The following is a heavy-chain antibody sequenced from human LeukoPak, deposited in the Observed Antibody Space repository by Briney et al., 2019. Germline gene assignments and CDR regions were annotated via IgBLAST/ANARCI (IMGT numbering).Heavy chain of an antibody. V-gene: IGHV3-21*01. J-gene: IGHJ4*02. CDR2: ISSSSSYI. Sequence: PGGSLRLSCTASGFTFSNYAMNWVRQAPGKGLEWVSSISSSSSYIYYADSVKGRFTISRDNAKNSLYLQMNSLRAEDTAVYYCLVGQVAARRFDYWGQGTLVTVSS. CDR1: GFTFSNYA. D-gene: IGHD6-6*01. CDR3: LVGQVAARRFDY.